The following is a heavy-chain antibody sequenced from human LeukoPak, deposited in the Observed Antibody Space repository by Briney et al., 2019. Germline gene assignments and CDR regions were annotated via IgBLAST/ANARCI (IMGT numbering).Heavy chain of an antibody. CDR1: GFTFSSYA. J-gene: IGHJ4*02. Sequence: GSLRLSCAASGFTFSSYAMSWVRQAPGKGLEWIGEINHSGSTNYNPSLKSRVTISVDTSKNQFSLKLSSVTAADTAVYYCARSLMYYYDSSGYYYGYFDYWGQGTLVTVSS. V-gene: IGHV4-34*01. CDR3: ARSLMYYYDSSGYYYGYFDY. D-gene: IGHD3-22*01. CDR2: INHSGST.